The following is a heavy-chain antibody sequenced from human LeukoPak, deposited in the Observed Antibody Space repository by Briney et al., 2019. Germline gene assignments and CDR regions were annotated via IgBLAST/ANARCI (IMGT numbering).Heavy chain of an antibody. J-gene: IGHJ5*02. D-gene: IGHD2-8*01. Sequence: PGGSLRLSCAASGFTFNNYWMHWVRQAPGKGLVWVSRINTDGSSTSYADSVKGRFTISRDNAKNTLYLQMNSLRAEDTAVYYCAKNTDPLYPRFDPWGQGTLVTVSS. CDR3: AKNTDPLYPRFDP. CDR1: GFTFNNYW. V-gene: IGHV3-74*01. CDR2: INTDGSST.